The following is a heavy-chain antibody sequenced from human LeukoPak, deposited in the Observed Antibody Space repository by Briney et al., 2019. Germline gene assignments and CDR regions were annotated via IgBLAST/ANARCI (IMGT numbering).Heavy chain of an antibody. J-gene: IGHJ4*02. CDR2: IIPIFGTA. Sequence: ASVKVSCKATGGTFSSYAISWVRQAPGQGLEWMGGIIPIFGTANYAQKFQGRFTITTDESTSTAYMELSSLRSEDTAVDHCARDLDGAFDYWGQGTLVTVSS. D-gene: IGHD3/OR15-3a*01. CDR1: GGTFSSYA. V-gene: IGHV1-69*05. CDR3: ARDLDGAFDY.